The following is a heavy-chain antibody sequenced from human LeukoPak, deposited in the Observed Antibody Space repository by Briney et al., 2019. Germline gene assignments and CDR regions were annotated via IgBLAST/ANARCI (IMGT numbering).Heavy chain of an antibody. D-gene: IGHD4-11*01. Sequence: PSETLSLTCTVSGGSISSYYWSWIRQPPGKGLEWIGYIYYSGSTNYNPSLKSRVTISVDTSKNQFSLKLSSVTAADTAVYYCARDSYSGFDYWGQGTLVTVSS. CDR1: GGSISSYY. CDR2: IYYSGST. J-gene: IGHJ4*02. CDR3: ARDSYSGFDY. V-gene: IGHV4-59*01.